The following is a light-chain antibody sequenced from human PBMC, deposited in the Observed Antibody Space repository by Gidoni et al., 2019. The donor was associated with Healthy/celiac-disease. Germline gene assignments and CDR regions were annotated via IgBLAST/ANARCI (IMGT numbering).Light chain of an antibody. CDR1: KLGDKY. J-gene: IGLJ2*01. V-gene: IGLV3-1*01. Sequence: SYQLTQPPSVSVSPGQTAIITCSGDKLGDKYACWYQQKPGQSPVLVIYQDNKRPSGIPERFSGSNSGNTATLTISGTQAMDEADYFCQAWDSSRSFGGGTKLTVL. CDR3: QAWDSSRS. CDR2: QDN.